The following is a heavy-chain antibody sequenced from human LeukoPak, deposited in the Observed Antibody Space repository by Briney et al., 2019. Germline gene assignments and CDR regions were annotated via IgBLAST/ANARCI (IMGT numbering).Heavy chain of an antibody. CDR3: ARHDPIPVDAFDI. J-gene: IGHJ3*02. D-gene: IGHD2-21*01. Sequence: PSETLSLTCTVSGGSISSSSYYWSWIRQPPGKGLEWIGSIYYSGSTYYNPSLKSRVTISVDTSKNQFSLKLSSVTAADTAVYYCARHDPIPVDAFDIWGQGTMATVSS. V-gene: IGHV4-39*01. CDR1: GGSISSSSYY. CDR2: IYYSGST.